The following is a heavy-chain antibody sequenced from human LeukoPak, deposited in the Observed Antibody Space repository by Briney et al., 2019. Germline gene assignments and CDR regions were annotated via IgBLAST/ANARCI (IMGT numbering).Heavy chain of an antibody. CDR1: GGSISSYY. CDR3: ARDYYGGNPGYYFDY. J-gene: IGHJ4*02. V-gene: IGHV4-59*12. CDR2: IYYSGST. D-gene: IGHD4-23*01. Sequence: PSETLSLTCTVSGGSISSYYWSWIRQPPGKGLEWIGYIYYSGSTNYNPSLKSRVTISVDTSKNQFSLHLSSVTAADTAVYYCARDYYGGNPGYYFDYWGQGTLVTVSS.